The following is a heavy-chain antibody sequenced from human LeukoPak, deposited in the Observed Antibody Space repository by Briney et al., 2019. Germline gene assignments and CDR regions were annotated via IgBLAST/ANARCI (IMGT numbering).Heavy chain of an antibody. V-gene: IGHV1-69*04. CDR1: RGTFSSFA. J-gene: IGHJ4*02. Sequence: SVKVSCKASRGTFSSFAISWVRQAPGQGVEWMGRVIPVLTVANPSQKFQGTVTISADKSKCTAYMKLSSLGSEDTADYYSARDPDVDKSTINPYYYDFWGQGTLVTVSS. CDR2: VIPVLTVA. CDR3: ARDPDVDKSTINPYYYDF. D-gene: IGHD5-24*01.